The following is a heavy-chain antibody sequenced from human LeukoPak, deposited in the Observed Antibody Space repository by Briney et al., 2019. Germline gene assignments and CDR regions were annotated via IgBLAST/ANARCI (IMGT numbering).Heavy chain of an antibody. CDR3: ARDSGDETYYYDSSGYSDPSFDY. Sequence: SGRSLRLSCAASGFTFSSYWMSWVRQAPGKGLEWVANIKQDGSEKYYVDSVKGRFTISRDNAKNSLYLQMNSLRAEDTAVYYCARDSGDETYYYDSSGYSDPSFDYWGQGTLVTVSS. D-gene: IGHD3-22*01. J-gene: IGHJ4*02. CDR1: GFTFSSYW. CDR2: IKQDGSEK. V-gene: IGHV3-7*01.